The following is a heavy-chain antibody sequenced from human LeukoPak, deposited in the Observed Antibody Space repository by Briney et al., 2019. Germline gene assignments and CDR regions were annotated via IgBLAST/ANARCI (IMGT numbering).Heavy chain of an antibody. V-gene: IGHV3-48*01. Sequence: PGGSLTLSCAASRFSFSSFAMHWVRQAPGKGLEWVSYISASSGTIYYAASVKGRFTISRDNAKNSLYLQMNSLRVEDTAVYYCARRPEFGVLYYMDVWDKGTTVTVSS. CDR2: ISASSGTI. CDR3: ARRPEFGVLYYMDV. D-gene: IGHD3-16*01. CDR1: RFSFSSFA. J-gene: IGHJ6*03.